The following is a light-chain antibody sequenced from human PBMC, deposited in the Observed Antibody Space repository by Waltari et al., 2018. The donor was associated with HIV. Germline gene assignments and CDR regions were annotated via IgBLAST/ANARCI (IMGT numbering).Light chain of an antibody. CDR1: HSVLYPSNNTHK. J-gene: IGKJ2*01. CDR3: QQHHSTPYT. CDR2: WAS. V-gene: IGKV4-1*01. Sequence: EIVMTQSPASLAVSLGERATIHCKSSHSVLYPSNNTHKLALSWYQQKPGQPPRLLIYWASTRGSGVPVRFSGSGSGTDFTLTISSLQAEDAAFYYCQQHHSTPYTFGRGTTVEIK.